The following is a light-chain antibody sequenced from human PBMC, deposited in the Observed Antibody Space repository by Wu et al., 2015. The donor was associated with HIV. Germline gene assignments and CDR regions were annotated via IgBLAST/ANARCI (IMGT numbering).Light chain of an antibody. CDR2: DAS. Sequence: EIVLTQSPATLSLSPGERATLSCRASQSASSYLAWYQHKPGQAPRLLIYDASNRAIGIPARFSGRGSGTDFTLTISSLEPEDSAVYYCQQRGNWPGVAFGPGTKVDIK. CDR1: QSASSY. J-gene: IGKJ3*01. V-gene: IGKV3-11*01. CDR3: QQRGNWPGVA.